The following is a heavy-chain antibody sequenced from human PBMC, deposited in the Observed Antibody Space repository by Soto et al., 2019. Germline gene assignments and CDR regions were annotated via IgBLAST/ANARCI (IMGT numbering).Heavy chain of an antibody. V-gene: IGHV4-4*02. CDR3: AKGRLQLLNYYYYGMDV. CDR1: GGSISSSNW. CDR2: IYHSGST. J-gene: IGHJ6*02. D-gene: IGHD2-2*01. Sequence: SETLSLTCAVSGGSISSSNWWSWVRQPPGKGLEWIGEIYHSGSTNYNPSLKSRVTISVDKSKNQFSLKLSSVTAEDTAVYFCAKGRLQLLNYYYYGMDVWGQGTTVTVSS.